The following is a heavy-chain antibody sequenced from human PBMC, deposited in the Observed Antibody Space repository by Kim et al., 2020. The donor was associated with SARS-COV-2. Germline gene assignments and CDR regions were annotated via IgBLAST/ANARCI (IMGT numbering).Heavy chain of an antibody. CDR3: ARDTYYYDSSGTALLLFDY. CDR1: GFTFSSYW. Sequence: GGSLRLSCAASGFTFSSYWMSWVRQAPGKGLEWVANIKQDGSEKYYVDSVKGRFTISRDNAKNSLYLQMNSLRAEDTAVYYCARDTYYYDSSGTALLLFDYWGQGTLVTVSS. J-gene: IGHJ4*02. CDR2: IKQDGSEK. D-gene: IGHD3-22*01. V-gene: IGHV3-7*01.